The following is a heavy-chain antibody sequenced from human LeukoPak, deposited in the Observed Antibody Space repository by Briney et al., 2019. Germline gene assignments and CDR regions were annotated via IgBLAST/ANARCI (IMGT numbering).Heavy chain of an antibody. V-gene: IGHV1-2*02. CDR3: ARSGSLRLFDY. CDR2: INPNSGGT. J-gene: IGHJ4*02. D-gene: IGHD5-12*01. Sequence: GASVKVSCKASGYMFTGYYMHWVRQAPGQGLEWMGWINPNSGGTNYAQKFQGRVTMTRDTSISTAYMELSSVTAADTAVYYCARSGSLRLFDYWGQGTLVTVSS. CDR1: GYMFTGYY.